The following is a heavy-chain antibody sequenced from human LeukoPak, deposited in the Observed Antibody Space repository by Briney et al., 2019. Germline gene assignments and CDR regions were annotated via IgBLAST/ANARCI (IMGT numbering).Heavy chain of an antibody. J-gene: IGHJ4*02. D-gene: IGHD5-18*01. V-gene: IGHV3-21*01. CDR1: GFTFSSYS. CDR2: ISSSSSYI. CDR3: AREDSDLDY. Sequence: GGSLTLSCAASGFTFSSYSMNWARQAPGKGLEWVSSISSSSSYIYYADSVKGRSTISRDNAKNSLYLQMNSLRAEDTAVYYCAREDSDLDYWGQGTLVTVSS.